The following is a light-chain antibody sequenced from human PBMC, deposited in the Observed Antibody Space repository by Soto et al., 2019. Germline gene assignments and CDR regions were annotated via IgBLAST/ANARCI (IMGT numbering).Light chain of an antibody. Sequence: DIVMTQSPDSLAVPLGERATIHCKSSQSVLYSSNNKSYLAWYQQKLGQPPNLLIYWASTRASGVPDRFSGSGSGTDFTLTISSLQAEDVAFYYCQQYYSTPFTFGPGTKVDIK. V-gene: IGKV4-1*01. CDR3: QQYYSTPFT. J-gene: IGKJ3*01. CDR2: WAS. CDR1: QSVLYSSNNKSY.